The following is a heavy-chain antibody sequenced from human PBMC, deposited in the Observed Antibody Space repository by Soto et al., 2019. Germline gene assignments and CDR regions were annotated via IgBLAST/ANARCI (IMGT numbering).Heavy chain of an antibody. D-gene: IGHD2-2*01. CDR2: INPSGGST. J-gene: IGHJ3*02. Sequence: GASVKVSCKASGYTFTSYYMHWVRQAPGQGLEWMGIINPSGGSTSYAQKFQGRVTMTRDTSTSTVYMELSSLRSEDTAVYYCYAAAPGYSDAFDIWGQGTMVTVSS. V-gene: IGHV1-46*01. CDR3: YAAAPGYSDAFDI. CDR1: GYTFTSYY.